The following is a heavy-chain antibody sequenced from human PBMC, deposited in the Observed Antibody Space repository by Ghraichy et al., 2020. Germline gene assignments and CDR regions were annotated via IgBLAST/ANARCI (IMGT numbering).Heavy chain of an antibody. CDR1: GFTFSSYG. CDR3: AKLLWFGELGIDY. J-gene: IGHJ4*02. D-gene: IGHD3-10*01. CDR2: ISYDGSNK. Sequence: GGSLRLSCAASGFTFSSYGMHWVRQAPGKGLEWVTVISYDGSNKYYADSVKGRFTISRDNSKNTLYLQMNSLRAEDTAVYYCAKLLWFGELGIDYWGQGTLVTVSS. V-gene: IGHV3-30*18.